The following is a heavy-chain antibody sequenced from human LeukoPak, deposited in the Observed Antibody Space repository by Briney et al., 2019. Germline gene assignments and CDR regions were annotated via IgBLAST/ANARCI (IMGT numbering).Heavy chain of an antibody. CDR1: GGSIGSSSYY. Sequence: SETLSLTCTVSGGSIGSSSYYWGWIRQPPGKGLEWIGIIYYSGTTYYNPSLKSRVTISVDTSKNQFSLKLSSVTAADTAIYYCARLKFVYYDSSVWGQGTLVTVSS. J-gene: IGHJ4*02. CDR2: IYYSGTT. V-gene: IGHV4-39*07. D-gene: IGHD3-22*01. CDR3: ARLKFVYYDSSV.